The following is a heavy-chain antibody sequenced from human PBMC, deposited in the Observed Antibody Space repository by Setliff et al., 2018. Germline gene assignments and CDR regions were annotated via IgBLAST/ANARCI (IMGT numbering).Heavy chain of an antibody. V-gene: IGHV1-69*05. D-gene: IGHD5-12*01. J-gene: IGHJ6*03. CDR2: IIPIFGTT. CDR1: RGTFRSYG. CDR3: ARERGDIVSTTSYYYYMDV. Sequence: SVKVSCKASRGTFRSYGITWVRQAPGQGLEWMGGIIPIFGTTDYAQKFQGRVTITTDESTSTAYMEMSSLRSEDTAVYYCARERGDIVSTTSYYYYMDVWGKGTTVTVSS.